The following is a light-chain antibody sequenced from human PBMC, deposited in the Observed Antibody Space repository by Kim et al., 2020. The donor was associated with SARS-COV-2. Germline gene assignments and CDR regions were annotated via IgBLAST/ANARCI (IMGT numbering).Light chain of an antibody. CDR2: DAS. Sequence: VSPGESATLSCTASQSVRSDLAWHQQKPGQAPTLLISDASTRATGIPARFSGGGSGTDFTLTISSLQSEDFAVYYCQQYNKWPRTFGQGTKVDIK. J-gene: IGKJ1*01. CDR3: QQYNKWPRT. CDR1: QSVRSD. V-gene: IGKV3-15*01.